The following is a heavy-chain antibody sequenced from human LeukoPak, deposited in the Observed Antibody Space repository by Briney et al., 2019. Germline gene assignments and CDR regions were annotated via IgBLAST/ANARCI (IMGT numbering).Heavy chain of an antibody. CDR3: TRDLWDIVEPPRAIGDY. Sequence: GGSLRLSCTTSGFTFGDYAMSWVRQAPGKGLEWVGFIRSNAYGGTTENAASVKGRFTISRDDSKSIAYLQMNSLKTEDTAVYYCTRDLWDIVEPPRAIGDYWGQGTLVTVSP. J-gene: IGHJ4*02. CDR1: GFTFGDYA. V-gene: IGHV3-49*04. CDR2: IRSNAYGGTT. D-gene: IGHD2-2*02.